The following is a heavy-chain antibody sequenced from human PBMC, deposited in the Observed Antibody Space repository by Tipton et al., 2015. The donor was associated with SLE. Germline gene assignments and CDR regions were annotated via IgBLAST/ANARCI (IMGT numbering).Heavy chain of an antibody. CDR3: ARCSSGWYNIFYYYMDV. CDR1: GGSISSGGYY. J-gene: IGHJ6*03. CDR2: IYYSGST. D-gene: IGHD6-19*01. Sequence: LRLSCTVSGGSISSGGYYWSWIRQHPGKGLEWIGYIYYSGSTNYNPSLKSRVTISLDTSTNQFSLKLNSVTAADTAVYYCARCSSGWYNIFYYYMDVWGKGTTVTVSS. V-gene: IGHV4-31*02.